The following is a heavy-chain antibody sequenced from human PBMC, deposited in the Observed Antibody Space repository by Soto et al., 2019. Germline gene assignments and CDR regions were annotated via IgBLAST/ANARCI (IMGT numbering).Heavy chain of an antibody. CDR1: GFTFSSYA. CDR3: AKSGEYSSGWYDARWWYFDL. J-gene: IGHJ2*01. V-gene: IGHV3-23*01. CDR2: ISGSGGST. Sequence: EVQLLESGGGLVQPGGSLRLSCAASGFTFSSYAMSWVRQAPGKGLEWVSAISGSGGSTYYADSVKGRFTISRDNSKNTLYLHMNSLRAEDTAVYYCAKSGEYSSGWYDARWWYFDLWGRGTLVTVSS. D-gene: IGHD6-19*01.